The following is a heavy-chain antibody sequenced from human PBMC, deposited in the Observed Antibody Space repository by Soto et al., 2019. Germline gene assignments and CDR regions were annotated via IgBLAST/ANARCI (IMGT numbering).Heavy chain of an antibody. CDR1: GFSFSSYI. D-gene: IGHD2-15*01. J-gene: IGHJ4*02. CDR3: ARDREFCSGDNCYETGSDY. Sequence: GGSLRLSCAASGFSFSSYIMNWVRQAPGKGLEWVSSISRSSSTIYCRDSVKGRFTISRDNAKTSLYLQMNSLRVEDTAVYYCARDREFCSGDNCYETGSDYWGQGTLVTVSS. V-gene: IGHV3-48*01. CDR2: ISRSSSTI.